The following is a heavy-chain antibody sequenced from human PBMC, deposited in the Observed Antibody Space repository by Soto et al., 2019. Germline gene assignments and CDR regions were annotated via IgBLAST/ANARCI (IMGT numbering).Heavy chain of an antibody. Sequence: ASVKVSCKASVFTSSGISWVRQAPGQRLEWMGWISTHNGNTIYAQKFQGRVIMTMDTSTTTVYMELRSLRPDDTAVYLCAREGILGLFDAYDLWGQGTVVTV. CDR2: ISTHNGNT. CDR3: AREGILGLFDAYDL. D-gene: IGHD3-3*01. J-gene: IGHJ3*01. V-gene: IGHV1-18*04. CDR1: VFTSSG.